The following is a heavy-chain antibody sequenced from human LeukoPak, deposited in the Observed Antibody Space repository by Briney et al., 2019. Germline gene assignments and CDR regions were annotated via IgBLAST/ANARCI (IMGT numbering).Heavy chain of an antibody. V-gene: IGHV3-30*02. CDR3: AKDLGKYCSGGSCYSDY. D-gene: IGHD2-15*01. CDR1: GFTFSSYE. Sequence: GGSLRLSCAASGFTFSSYEMNWVRQAPGKGLEWVAFIRYDGSNKYYADSVKGRFTISRDNSKNTLYLQMNSLRAEDTAVYYCAKDLGKYCSGGSCYSDYWGQGTLVTVSS. J-gene: IGHJ4*02. CDR2: IRYDGSNK.